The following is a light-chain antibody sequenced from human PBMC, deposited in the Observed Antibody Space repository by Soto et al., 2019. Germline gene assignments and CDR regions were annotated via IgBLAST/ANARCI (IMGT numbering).Light chain of an antibody. J-gene: IGKJ1*01. V-gene: IGKV1-5*03. CDR2: EAS. CDR1: QTISSW. Sequence: IQMTQSPSTLSGSVGDRVTITCRASQTISSWLAWYQQKPGKAPKLLIYEASSLEKGVPARFGGSGSGTEFTLTISSLQPDDFATYYCQQYNVYSWTFGQGTKVDI. CDR3: QQYNVYSWT.